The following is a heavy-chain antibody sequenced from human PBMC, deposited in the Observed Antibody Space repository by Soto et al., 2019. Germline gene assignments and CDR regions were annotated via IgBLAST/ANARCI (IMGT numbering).Heavy chain of an antibody. V-gene: IGHV4-34*01. CDR3: ARGRNGEEWLLKFDY. CDR2: INHSGST. D-gene: IGHD3-3*01. J-gene: IGHJ4*02. Sequence: PSETLSLTCAVYGGSFSGYYWSWIRQPPGKGLEWIGEINHSGSTNYNPSLKSRVTISVDTSKNQFSLKLSSVTAADTAVYYCARGRNGEEWLLKFDYWGQGTLVTVSS. CDR1: GGSFSGYY.